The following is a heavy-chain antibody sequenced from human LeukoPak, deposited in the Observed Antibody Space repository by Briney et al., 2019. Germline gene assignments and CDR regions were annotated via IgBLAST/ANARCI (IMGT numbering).Heavy chain of an antibody. J-gene: IGHJ6*03. CDR3: AKFNYSDSIFYYYYMDV. D-gene: IGHD4-11*01. CDR1: GFTFSSYA. CDR2: ISGSGGST. Sequence: GGSLRLACAASGFTFSSYAMSWVRQAPGKGLEWVSAISGSGGSTYYADSVKGRFTISSDNSKNTLYLQMNSLRAEDTAVYYCAKFNYSDSIFYYYYMDVWGKGTTVTISS. V-gene: IGHV3-23*01.